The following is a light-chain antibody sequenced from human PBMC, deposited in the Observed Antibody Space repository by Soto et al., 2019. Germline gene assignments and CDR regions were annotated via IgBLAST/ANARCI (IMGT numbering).Light chain of an antibody. CDR1: QTISTY. V-gene: IGKV1-39*01. CDR2: DVS. CDR3: QQSYRTPT. Sequence: DIQMTQSPSSLSASVGDRVTISCRASQTISTYLHWYQHKPGRAPRLLISDVSTLQSGVPGRFRGSGSETDYTLTISSLQPEDFATYYCQQSYRTPTFGQGTRLEIK. J-gene: IGKJ5*01.